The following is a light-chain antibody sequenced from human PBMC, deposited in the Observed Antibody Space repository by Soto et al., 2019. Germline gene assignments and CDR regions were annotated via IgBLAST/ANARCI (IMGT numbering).Light chain of an antibody. J-gene: IGKJ1*01. CDR2: AAS. V-gene: IGKV1-5*01. Sequence: DIQMPQSPSSLSASVGDRVTITCRASQSIRSYLNWYQHKPGQAPKVLIYAASSLQSGVPSRFSGSGSGTEFALTISSLQPDDFAAYYCQQYNSYSWTFGQGTKVDIK. CDR3: QQYNSYSWT. CDR1: QSIRSY.